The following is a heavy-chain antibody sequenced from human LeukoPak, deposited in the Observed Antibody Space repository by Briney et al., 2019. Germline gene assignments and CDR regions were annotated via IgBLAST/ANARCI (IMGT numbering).Heavy chain of an antibody. D-gene: IGHD3-22*01. J-gene: IGHJ5*02. CDR3: ARVEEYDSSGSWFDP. Sequence: SETLSLTCTVSGGSITSGDYYWSWIRQPPGKGLEWIAYMYYSGSTYYNPSLKSRVTMSVDTSKNQFSLKLSSVTAADTAVYYCARVEEYDSSGSWFDPWGQGTLVTVSS. CDR1: GGSITSGDYY. CDR2: MYYSGST. V-gene: IGHV4-30-4*01.